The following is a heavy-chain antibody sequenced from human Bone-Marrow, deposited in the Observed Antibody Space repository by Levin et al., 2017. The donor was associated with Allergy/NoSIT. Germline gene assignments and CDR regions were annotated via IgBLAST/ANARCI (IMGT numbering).Heavy chain of an antibody. CDR3: ARGGYCSGVSCWFDP. J-gene: IGHJ5*02. Sequence: GESLKISCAASGFTFDDYGMSWVRQAPGKGLEWVSGINWNGGGTGYADSVKGRFTISRDNAKNSAYLQMNSVRDEDTALYYCARGGYCSGVSCWFDPWGQGILVTVSS. CDR1: GFTFDDYG. D-gene: IGHD2-15*01. V-gene: IGHV3-20*04. CDR2: INWNGGGT.